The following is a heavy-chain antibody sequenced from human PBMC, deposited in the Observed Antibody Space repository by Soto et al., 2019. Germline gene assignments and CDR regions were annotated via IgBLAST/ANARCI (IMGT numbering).Heavy chain of an antibody. Sequence: PGGSLGLSCAVSGFTFNSNDMTWVRQAPGKGLEWVSTISSSGAFTYHADSVRGRLTISRDNSKNTVYLQMNSLRAEDTAVYYCVKGGYYDFWSGAYGMDVWGQGTTVTV. D-gene: IGHD3-3*01. CDR1: GFTFNSND. V-gene: IGHV3-23*01. CDR2: ISSSGAFT. J-gene: IGHJ6*02. CDR3: VKGGYYDFWSGAYGMDV.